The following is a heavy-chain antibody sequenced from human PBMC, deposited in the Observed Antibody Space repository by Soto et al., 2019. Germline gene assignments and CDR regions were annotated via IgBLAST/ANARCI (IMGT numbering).Heavy chain of an antibody. D-gene: IGHD2-2*01. J-gene: IGHJ6*02. CDR3: ARAVIVPAAIGYYYYYGMDV. CDR1: GGTFSSYA. Sequence: SVKVSCKASGGTFSSYAISWVRQAPGQGLEWMGGIIPIFGTANYAQKFQGRVTITADKSTSTAYTELSSLRSEDTAVYYCARAVIVPAAIGYYYYYGMDVWGQGTTVTVSS. CDR2: IIPIFGTA. V-gene: IGHV1-69*06.